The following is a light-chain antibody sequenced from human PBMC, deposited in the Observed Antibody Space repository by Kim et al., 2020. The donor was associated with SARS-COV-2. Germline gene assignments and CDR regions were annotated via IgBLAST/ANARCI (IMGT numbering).Light chain of an antibody. CDR2: GAS. J-gene: IGKJ1*01. CDR1: QSISTN. CDR3: QQYNDWPWK. V-gene: IGKV3-15*01. Sequence: EIVMTQSPATLSVSPGERVTLSCRASQSISTNLGWYQQKPGQAPRLLIYGASTRATGIPARFSGSGSGTEFTLTISSLQSEDFAVYCCQQYNDWPWKFGQGTKVEIK.